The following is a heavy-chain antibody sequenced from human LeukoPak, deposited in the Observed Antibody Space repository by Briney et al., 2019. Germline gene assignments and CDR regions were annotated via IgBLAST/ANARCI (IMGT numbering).Heavy chain of an antibody. J-gene: IGHJ4*02. Sequence: SETLSLTCTVSGGSIRSTSYHWGWIRQPPGKGLEWIGSIYYNGITYYNPSLKSRVTISVDTSKNQFSLKLSSVTAEDTAVYYCASGGATSFDYWGQGTLVTVSS. CDR2: IYYNGIT. V-gene: IGHV4-39*07. D-gene: IGHD1-26*01. CDR3: ASGGATSFDY. CDR1: GGSIRSTSYH.